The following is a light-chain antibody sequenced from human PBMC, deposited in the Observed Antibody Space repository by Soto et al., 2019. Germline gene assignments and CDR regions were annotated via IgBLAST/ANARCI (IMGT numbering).Light chain of an antibody. CDR3: QQYNSWTPIT. Sequence: EVVMKQSPSTLSVYPGERATLSCRASESVSSNLAWYQQRPGQAPRLVIYGASTRATGIPARFSGGGSGTEFTLTISSLQSEDFAVYYCQQYNSWTPITFGQGTRLEIK. CDR2: GAS. J-gene: IGKJ5*01. CDR1: ESVSSN. V-gene: IGKV3-15*01.